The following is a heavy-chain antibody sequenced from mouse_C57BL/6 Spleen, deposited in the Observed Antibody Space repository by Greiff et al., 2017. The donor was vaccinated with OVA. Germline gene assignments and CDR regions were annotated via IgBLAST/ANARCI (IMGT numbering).Heavy chain of an antibody. CDR3: ATIYYGSSYDAMDY. CDR2: ISSGSSTI. CDR1: GFTFSDYG. Sequence: EVQGVESGGGLVKPGGSLKLSCAASGFTFSDYGMHWVRQAPEKGLEWVAYISSGSSTIYYADTVKGRFTISRDNAKNTLFLQMTSLRSEDTAMYYCATIYYGSSYDAMDYWGQGTSVTVSS. D-gene: IGHD1-1*01. J-gene: IGHJ4*01. V-gene: IGHV5-17*01.